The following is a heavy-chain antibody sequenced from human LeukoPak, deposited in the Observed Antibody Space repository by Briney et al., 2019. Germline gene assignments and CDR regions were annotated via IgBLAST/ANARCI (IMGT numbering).Heavy chain of an antibody. CDR1: GFTFSSYW. D-gene: IGHD3-10*01. Sequence: GGSLRLSCAASGFTFSSYWMSWVRQAPGKGLEWVANIKQDGSEKYYVDSVKGRFTISRDNAKNSLYLQMNSLRAEDTAVYYCAGAQKLLWFGELLYADAFDIWGQGTMVTVSS. CDR2: IKQDGSEK. CDR3: AGAQKLLWFGELLYADAFDI. J-gene: IGHJ3*02. V-gene: IGHV3-7*04.